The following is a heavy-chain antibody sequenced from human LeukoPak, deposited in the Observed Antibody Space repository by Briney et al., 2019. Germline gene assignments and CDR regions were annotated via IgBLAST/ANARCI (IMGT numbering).Heavy chain of an antibody. J-gene: IGHJ4*02. CDR2: ISSSSSYI. V-gene: IGHV3-21*01. CDR3: AKNPTVVTPVFDY. Sequence: PGGSLRLSCAASGFTFSSYSMNWVRQAPGKGLEWVSSISSSSSYIYYADSVKGRFTISRDNSKNTLYLQMNSLRAEDTAVYYCAKNPTVVTPVFDYWGQGTLVTVSS. CDR1: GFTFSSYS. D-gene: IGHD4-23*01.